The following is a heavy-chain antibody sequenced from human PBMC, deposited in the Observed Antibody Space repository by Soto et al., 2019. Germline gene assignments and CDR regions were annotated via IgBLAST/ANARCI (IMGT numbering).Heavy chain of an antibody. Sequence: TLSLTCTVSGGSISSGGYYWSWIRPHPGKDLEWIGYIYYCGSTYYNPSLKSRVTISVDTSKNQFSLKLSSVTAADTAVYYCASDLYGSDPLAFDIWGQGTMVTVSS. D-gene: IGHD3-10*01. CDR2: IYYCGST. CDR3: ASDLYGSDPLAFDI. V-gene: IGHV4-31*03. CDR1: GGSISSGGYY. J-gene: IGHJ3*02.